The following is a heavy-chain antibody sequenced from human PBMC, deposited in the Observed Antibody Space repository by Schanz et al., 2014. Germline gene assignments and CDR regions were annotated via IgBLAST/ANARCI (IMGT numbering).Heavy chain of an antibody. CDR2: MYINSGST. Sequence: EVQLVESGGGLIQPGGSLRLSCAVSGFTVNTNYMSWVRQAPGKGLEWISSMYINSGSTQYADSVKGRFIISRDNAKNSLYLQMNSLRAEDTAVYYCARDKGGYYPFDYWAREAWSPSPQ. V-gene: IGHV3-53*01. CDR1: GFTVNTNY. J-gene: IGHJ4*02. CDR3: ARDKGGYYPFDY. D-gene: IGHD3-22*01.